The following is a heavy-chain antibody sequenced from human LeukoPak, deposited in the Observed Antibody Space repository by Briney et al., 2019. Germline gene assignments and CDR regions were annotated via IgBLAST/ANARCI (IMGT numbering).Heavy chain of an antibody. CDR3: TTRTWADGFDI. D-gene: IGHD2-2*01. V-gene: IGHV3-15*01. Sequence: GGPLRLSCAASGFTFSNSWMSWVRQAPGKGLEWIGRIKSKTDAATADYAAPVKGRITISRDDSKNTLYLQINSLKTDDTALYYCTTRTWADGFDIWGQGTMLTVSS. CDR1: GFTFSNSW. J-gene: IGHJ3*02. CDR2: IKSKTDAATA.